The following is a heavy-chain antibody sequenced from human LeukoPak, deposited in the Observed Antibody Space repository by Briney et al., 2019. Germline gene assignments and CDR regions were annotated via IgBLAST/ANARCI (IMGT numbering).Heavy chain of an antibody. CDR1: GFIFRDYV. V-gene: IGHV3-23*01. CDR2: IWRTGDWT. J-gene: IGHJ5*02. CDR3: AKDRAPDMYNWFDP. Sequence: GGSLRLSCTASGFIFRDYVMSWVRQAPGKGPEWVAAIWRTGDWTHYVDSVKGRFTISRDNSKNTLYLQMNSLRAEDTAVYYCAKDRAPDMYNWFDPWGQGTLVTVSS.